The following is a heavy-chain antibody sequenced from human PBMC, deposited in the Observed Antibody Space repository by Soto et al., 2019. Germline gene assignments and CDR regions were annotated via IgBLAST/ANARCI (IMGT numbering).Heavy chain of an antibody. V-gene: IGHV3-23*01. CDR3: ARDLVAKPDY. J-gene: IGHJ4*02. Sequence: PGGSLRLSCAASGFTFRHYAMSWVRQAPGKGLEWVSLISGSGDNTYYTDSVKGRFTISRDNSKGTVNLQMDSLRAEDTAIYYCARDLVAKPDYWGQGTLVTVSS. D-gene: IGHD2-21*01. CDR2: ISGSGDNT. CDR1: GFTFRHYA.